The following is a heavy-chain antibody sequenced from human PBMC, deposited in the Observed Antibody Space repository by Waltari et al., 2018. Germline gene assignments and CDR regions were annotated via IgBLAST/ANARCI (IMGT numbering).Heavy chain of an antibody. CDR1: GYTFTGYY. CDR3: ASGGNPYSSSWYYYYYMDV. CDR2: INPNSGGT. V-gene: IGHV1-2*02. J-gene: IGHJ6*03. Sequence: QVQLVQSGAEVKKPGASVKVSCKASGYTFTGYYMHWVRQAPGQGLEWMGWINPNSGGTNDAQKFQGRVTMTRDTSISTAYMELSRLRSDDTAVYYCASGGNPYSSSWYYYYYMDVWGKGTTVTVSS. D-gene: IGHD6-13*01.